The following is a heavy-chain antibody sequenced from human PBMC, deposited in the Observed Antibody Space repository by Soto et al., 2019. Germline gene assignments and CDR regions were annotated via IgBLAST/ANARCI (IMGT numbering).Heavy chain of an antibody. CDR3: AREGKAVAEKLGS. CDR1: GGSFSGYY. CDR2: INHSGST. Sequence: QVQLEQWGAGLLKPSETLSLTCAVYGGSFSGYYWTWIRQPPGKGLEWIGEINHSGSTNYNPSLKSRVNISVDTSKNQFSVKLNSVSAADTAVYFCAREGKAVAEKLGSWGQGTLVTVSS. J-gene: IGHJ4*02. V-gene: IGHV4-34*01. D-gene: IGHD6-19*01.